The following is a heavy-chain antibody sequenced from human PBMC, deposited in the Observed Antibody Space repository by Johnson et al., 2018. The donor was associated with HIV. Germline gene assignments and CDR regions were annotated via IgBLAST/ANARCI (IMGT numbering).Heavy chain of an antibody. Sequence: QVQLVESGGGLVQPGRSLRLSCAASGFTFSSYAMHWVRQAPGKGLEWVALISYDVTNKNYSDSVKGRFTISRDNSKKTLFLQMNSLRAEDTAGYYCARDTIRELQLPDGFEFWGQGTMVTVSS. V-gene: IGHV3-30-3*01. D-gene: IGHD1-7*01. CDR1: GFTFSSYA. CDR3: ARDTIRELQLPDGFEF. J-gene: IGHJ3*01. CDR2: ISYDVTNK.